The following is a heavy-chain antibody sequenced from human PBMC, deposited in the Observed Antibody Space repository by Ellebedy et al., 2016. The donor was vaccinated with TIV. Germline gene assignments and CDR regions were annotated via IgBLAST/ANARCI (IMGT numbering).Heavy chain of an antibody. CDR3: ARRYCSSASCPIWAEYFDY. J-gene: IGHJ4*02. CDR1: GYSFTNYW. CDR2: IDPSDSYT. V-gene: IGHV5-10-1*01. D-gene: IGHD2-2*01. Sequence: GESLKISXKGSGYSFTNYWISWVRQMPGKGLEWMGRIDPSDSYTNYSPSFQGHVTMSVDKSITTAYLQWSSLKASDTAMYYCARRYCSSASCPIWAEYFDYWGQGTLVTVSS.